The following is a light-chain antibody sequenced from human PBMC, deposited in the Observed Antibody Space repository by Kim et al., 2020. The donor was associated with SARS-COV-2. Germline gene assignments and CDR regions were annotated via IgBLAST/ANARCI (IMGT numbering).Light chain of an antibody. V-gene: IGKV1-27*01. CDR1: QGITNY. CDR2: GAS. CDR3: QKYNSVPLT. J-gene: IGKJ4*01. Sequence: ASVGYRVTITCRASQGITNYLAWYQQKAEKIPKLLIYGASTVQSGVPSRFSGSGSGTDFTLTISSLQPEDVATYYCQKYNSVPLTFGGGTKVDIK.